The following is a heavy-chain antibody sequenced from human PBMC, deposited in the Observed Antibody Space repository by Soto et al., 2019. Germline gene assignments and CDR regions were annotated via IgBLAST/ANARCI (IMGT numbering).Heavy chain of an antibody. D-gene: IGHD3-3*01. V-gene: IGHV3-30*18. J-gene: IGHJ5*02. CDR1: GFTFSSYA. CDR3: AKGAGTYYDFWSAHP. Sequence: GGSLRLSCAASGFTFSSYAMSWVRQAPGKGLEWVALISHDGSNEHYADSVRGRFTISRDNSKNTLYVQMNSLRAEDTAVYYCAKGAGTYYDFWSAHPWGQGTLVTVSS. CDR2: ISHDGSNE.